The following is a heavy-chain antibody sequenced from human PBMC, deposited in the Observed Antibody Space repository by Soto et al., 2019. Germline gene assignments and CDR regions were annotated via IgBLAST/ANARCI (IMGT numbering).Heavy chain of an antibody. CDR2: ISAYNGNT. D-gene: IGHD6-19*01. CDR3: AGVPVAGSNGRYYFDY. V-gene: IGHV1-18*01. CDR1: GYTFASDG. J-gene: IGHJ4*02. Sequence: QVQLVQSGAEVKKPGASVKVSCKASGYTFASDGISWVRQAPGQGLEWMGWISAYNGNTNYAQKLQGRVTMTTDTSTSTAYMELRSLRSDDTAVYYCAGVPVAGSNGRYYFDYWGQRTLVTVSS.